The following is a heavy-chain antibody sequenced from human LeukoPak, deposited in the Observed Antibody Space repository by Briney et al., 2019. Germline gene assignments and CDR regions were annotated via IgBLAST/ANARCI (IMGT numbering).Heavy chain of an antibody. CDR2: IYTSGST. CDR1: GGSISSGSYY. V-gene: IGHV4-61*02. Sequence: SETLSLTCTVSGGSISSGSYYWSWIRQPAGKGLEWIGRIYTSGSTTYNSSLKSRVTISLDTSKDHFSLRLSSVTAADTAVYYCARDREVGATGYYFDYWGQGTLVTVSS. J-gene: IGHJ4*02. CDR3: ARDREVGATGYYFDY. D-gene: IGHD1-26*01.